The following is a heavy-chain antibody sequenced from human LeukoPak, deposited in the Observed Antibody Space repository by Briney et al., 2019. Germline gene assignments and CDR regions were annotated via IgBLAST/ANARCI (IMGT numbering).Heavy chain of an antibody. J-gene: IGHJ4*02. Sequence: SETLSLSCTVSLDSTTSNFWSWVRQPPGKGLEWIGEIHRSGSTNYNPSLQRRVTISIDRPKNQIALELSSVTAADTAVYYCAREIIGGFNPGAYWGQGTLVTVSS. CDR1: LDSTTSNF. CDR3: AREIIGGFNPGAY. CDR2: IHRSGST. V-gene: IGHV4-4*02. D-gene: IGHD3-16*02.